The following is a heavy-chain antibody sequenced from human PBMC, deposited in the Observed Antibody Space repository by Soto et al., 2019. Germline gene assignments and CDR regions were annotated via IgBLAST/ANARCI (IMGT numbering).Heavy chain of an antibody. J-gene: IGHJ4*02. D-gene: IGHD3-10*01. CDR1: GGSISEYF. Sequence: SETLSLTCSVSGGSISEYFWSWILQSPGKGLEWIGYIYYLGSTDYNPSLQSRVAISVDTYKRQFSLRLTSVTAADTAVYYCARDGYDGSGSPYPAYWGPGTQVTVSS. V-gene: IGHV4-59*12. CDR2: IYYLGST. CDR3: ARDGYDGSGSPYPAY.